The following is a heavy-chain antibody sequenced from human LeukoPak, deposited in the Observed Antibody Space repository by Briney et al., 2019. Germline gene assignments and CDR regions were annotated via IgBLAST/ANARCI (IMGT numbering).Heavy chain of an antibody. J-gene: IGHJ4*02. Sequence: SETLSLTCTVSGGSISSYYWSWIRQPPGKGLEWIGYIYYSGSTNYNPSLKSRVTISVDTSKNQFSLKLSSVTAADTAVYYCARAKDTGLVAPFDYWGQGTLVTVSS. CDR2: IYYSGST. D-gene: IGHD2-15*01. CDR1: GGSISSYY. CDR3: ARAKDTGLVAPFDY. V-gene: IGHV4-59*08.